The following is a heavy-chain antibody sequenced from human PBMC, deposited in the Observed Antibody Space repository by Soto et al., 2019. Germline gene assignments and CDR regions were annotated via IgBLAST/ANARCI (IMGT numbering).Heavy chain of an antibody. J-gene: IGHJ6*02. D-gene: IGHD3-10*01. Sequence: PSETLSLTCTVSGGSISSTTYSWGWIRQPPGKGLEWIGSIYYSGSTYYNPSLKSRVTISVDTSKNQFSLKLSSVTAADTAVYYCASGSGSYFYYYYYGMDVWGQGTTVTVSS. V-gene: IGHV4-39*01. CDR2: IYYSGST. CDR1: GGSISSTTYS. CDR3: ASGSGSYFYYYYYGMDV.